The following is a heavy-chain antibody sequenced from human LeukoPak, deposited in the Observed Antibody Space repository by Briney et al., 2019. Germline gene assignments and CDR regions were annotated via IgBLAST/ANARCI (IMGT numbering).Heavy chain of an antibody. D-gene: IGHD2-15*01. V-gene: IGHV4-61*01. CDR1: GGSISSGSYY. CDR2: IYYSGST. Sequence: SETLSLTCTVSGGSISSGSYYWGWIRQPPGKGLEWIGYIYYSGSTNYNPSLKSRVTISVDTSKNQFSLKLSSVTAADTAVYYCARETITGGYCSGGSCYSETANFDYWGQGTLVTVSS. CDR3: ARETITGGYCSGGSCYSETANFDY. J-gene: IGHJ4*02.